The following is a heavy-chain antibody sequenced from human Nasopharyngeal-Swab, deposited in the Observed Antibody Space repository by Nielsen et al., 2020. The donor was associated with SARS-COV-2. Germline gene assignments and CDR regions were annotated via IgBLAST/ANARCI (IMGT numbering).Heavy chain of an antibody. J-gene: IGHJ5*02. CDR2: ISSSGSTI. V-gene: IGHV3-48*03. D-gene: IGHD3-22*01. Sequence: GGSLRLSCSASGFTFSSYEMNWVRQAPGKGLEWVSYISSSGSTIYYADSVKGRFTISRDNAKNSLYLQMNSLRAEDTAVYYCARDALPPYYYDSSGYYYGPRWFDPWGQGTLATVSS. CDR1: GFTFSSYE. CDR3: ARDALPPYYYDSSGYYYGPRWFDP.